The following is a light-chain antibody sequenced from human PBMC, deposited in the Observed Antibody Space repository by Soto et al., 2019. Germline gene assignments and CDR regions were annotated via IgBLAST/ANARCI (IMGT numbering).Light chain of an antibody. CDR2: DAS. CDR3: QQYNSYSGT. J-gene: IGKJ1*01. V-gene: IGKV1-5*01. Sequence: DIQMTQSPSTLSAYVGDRVTITCRASQSISSWLAWYQQKPGKAPKLLIYDASSLESGVTSRFSSSGSGTEFTLTISSLPPDDFATYYCQQYNSYSGTFGKGTKVEIK. CDR1: QSISSW.